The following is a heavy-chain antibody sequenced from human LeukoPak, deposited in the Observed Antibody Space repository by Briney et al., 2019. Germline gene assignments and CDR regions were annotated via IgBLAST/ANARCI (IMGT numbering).Heavy chain of an antibody. CDR1: GGSFSGYY. D-gene: IGHD2-2*01. V-gene: IGHV3-23*01. CDR2: ISGSGGST. CDR3: AKGPSSTSSPFY. J-gene: IGHJ4*02. Sequence: ETLSLTCAVYGGSFSGYYWSWVRQAPGKGLEWVSTISGSGGSTYYADSVKGRFTISRDNSKNTLSLQMNSLRAEDTAVYYCAKGPSSTSSPFYWGQGTLVTVSS.